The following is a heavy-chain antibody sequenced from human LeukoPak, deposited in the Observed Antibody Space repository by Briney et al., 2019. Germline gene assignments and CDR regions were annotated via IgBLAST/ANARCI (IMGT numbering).Heavy chain of an antibody. CDR1: GFTVSTNY. CDR2: VYSGGTT. D-gene: IGHD3-10*01. J-gene: IGHJ4*02. V-gene: IGHV3-66*01. Sequence: PGGSLRLSCAASGFTVSTNYMSWVRQAPGKGLEWVSLVYSGGTTYHADSVKGRFTISRDDSKNTVYPQMNSLRAEDTAVYYCVKSPWYHGSGSYSGTIHWGQGTLVTVSS. CDR3: VKSPWYHGSGSYSGTIH.